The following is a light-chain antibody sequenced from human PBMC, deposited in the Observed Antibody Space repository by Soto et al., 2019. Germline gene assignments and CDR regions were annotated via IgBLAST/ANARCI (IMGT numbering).Light chain of an antibody. CDR1: QDIKKF. V-gene: IGKV1-27*01. CDR2: AAS. CDR3: QKYDRAPAM. J-gene: IGKJ1*01. Sequence: DIQLTQSPSSLSASLGDRVTITCRASQDIKKFLAWYQQRPGKVPDLLIYAASTLRSGVPSRFSGNASGTDFSFTISRLQPEDVATYYCQKYDRAPAMFGQGTNVDIK.